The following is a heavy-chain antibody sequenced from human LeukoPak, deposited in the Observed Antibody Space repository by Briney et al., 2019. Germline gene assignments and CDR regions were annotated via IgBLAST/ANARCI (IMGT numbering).Heavy chain of an antibody. D-gene: IGHD3-10*01. V-gene: IGHV4-59*08. CDR3: ASLYFYGSGSFPNY. CDR1: GGSISSYY. J-gene: IGHJ4*02. CDR2: IYYSGST. Sequence: PSETLSLTCTVSGGSISSYYWSWIRQPPGKGLEWIGYIYYSGSTNYNPSLKSRVTISVDTSKNQFSLKLSSVTAGDTAVYYCASLYFYGSGSFPNYWGQGILVTVST.